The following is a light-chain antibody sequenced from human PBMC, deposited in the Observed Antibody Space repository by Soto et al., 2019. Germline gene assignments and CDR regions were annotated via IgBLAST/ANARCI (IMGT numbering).Light chain of an antibody. CDR3: CSYAGSYTGV. J-gene: IGLJ3*02. CDR1: SSDVGGYNY. V-gene: IGLV2-11*01. Sequence: QSALTQPRSVSGSPGQSVTLSCTGTSSDVGGYNYVSWYQQHPGKAPKLMIDDVNKRPSGVPDRFSGSRSGNTASLTISGLQAEDEADYYCCSYAGSYTGVFGGGTKVTVL. CDR2: DVN.